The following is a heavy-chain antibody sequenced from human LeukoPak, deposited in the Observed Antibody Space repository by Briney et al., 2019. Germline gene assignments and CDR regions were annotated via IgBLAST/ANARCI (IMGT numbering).Heavy chain of an antibody. J-gene: IGHJ4*02. D-gene: IGHD3-9*01. CDR3: TRDRGLRYFDWLLFDY. Sequence: GGSLRLSCTASGFTFGDYAMSWFRQVPGKGLEWVGFIRSKAYGGTTEYAASVKGRFTISRDDSKSIAYLQMNSLKTEDTAVYYCTRDRGLRYFDWLLFDYWGQGTLVTVSS. CDR2: IRSKAYGGTT. V-gene: IGHV3-49*03. CDR1: GFTFGDYA.